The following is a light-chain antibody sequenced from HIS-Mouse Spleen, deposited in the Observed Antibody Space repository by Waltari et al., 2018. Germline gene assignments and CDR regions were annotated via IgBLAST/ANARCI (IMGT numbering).Light chain of an antibody. CDR2: CPN. CDR1: SGSVSTSYY. CDR3: GLYMGSGISV. Sequence: QTVVTQEPSFSVSPGGTVTLTCGLSSGSVSTSYYPSWYQQTPGQAPRTLISCPNTRSTGVPDRFSGSILGNKAALAIPGAQADDESDYYCGLYMGSGISVCGGGSKLTVL. V-gene: IGLV8-61*01. J-gene: IGLJ2*01.